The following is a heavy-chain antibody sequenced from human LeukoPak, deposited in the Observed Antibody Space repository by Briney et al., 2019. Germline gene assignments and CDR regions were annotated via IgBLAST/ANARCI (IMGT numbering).Heavy chain of an antibody. J-gene: IGHJ4*02. CDR2: IYHSGST. V-gene: IGHV4-38-2*02. CDR1: GYPISSGYY. Sequence: PSETLSLTCTVSGYPISSGYYWGWIRQPPGKGLEWIGSIYHSGSTYYNPSLKSRVTISVDTSKNQFSLKLSSVTAADTAVYYCARGVWERYYYDSSGYYYFDYWGQGTLVTVSS. CDR3: ARGVWERYYYDSSGYYYFDY. D-gene: IGHD3-22*01.